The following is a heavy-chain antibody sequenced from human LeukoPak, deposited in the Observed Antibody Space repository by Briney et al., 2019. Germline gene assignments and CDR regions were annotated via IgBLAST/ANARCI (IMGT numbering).Heavy chain of an antibody. CDR3: VSFYETY. CDR2: INGDGSWT. CDR1: GNYW. V-gene: IGHV3-74*01. D-gene: IGHD2-2*01. J-gene: IGHJ4*02. Sequence: GGSLRLSCAASGNYWMHWVRQAPGKGLLWVSHINGDGSWTTYADSVKGRFTISKDNAKNTVYLQMNSLRAEDTAVYYCVSFYETYWGRGTLVTVSS.